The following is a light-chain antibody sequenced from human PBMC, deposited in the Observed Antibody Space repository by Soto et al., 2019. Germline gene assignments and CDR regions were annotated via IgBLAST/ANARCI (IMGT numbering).Light chain of an antibody. CDR3: QHHTGGRFT. Sequence: IVLTQSPVNLYLSPGQRATLSCRASQSVTRNYLTWYQQKSGQAPRLLIYGASSRATGIPERFSGSGSGTDFTLNISRVEPDDFAVYFCQHHTGGRFTFGQGTKVEIK. CDR1: QSVTRNY. V-gene: IGKV3-20*01. CDR2: GAS. J-gene: IGKJ2*01.